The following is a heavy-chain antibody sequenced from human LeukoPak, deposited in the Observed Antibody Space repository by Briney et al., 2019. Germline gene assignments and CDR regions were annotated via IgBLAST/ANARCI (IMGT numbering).Heavy chain of an antibody. J-gene: IGHJ4*02. CDR1: GFTFSSYA. V-gene: IGHV3-23*01. CDR3: AKGRDIGVATTPHDY. D-gene: IGHD5-12*01. CDR2: ISGSGGST. Sequence: PGGSLRLSCAASGFTFSSYAMSWVRQAPGKGLEWVSAISGSGGSTYYADSVKGRFTISRDNSKNTLYLQMNSLRAEDTAVYYCAKGRDIGVATTPHDYWGQGTLVTVSS.